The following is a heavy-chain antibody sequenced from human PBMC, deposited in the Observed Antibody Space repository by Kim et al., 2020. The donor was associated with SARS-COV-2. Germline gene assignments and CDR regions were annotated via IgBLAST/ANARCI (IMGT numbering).Heavy chain of an antibody. CDR1: GGSFSGYY. CDR2: INHSGST. Sequence: SETLSLTCAVYGGSFSGYYWSWIRQPPGKGLEWIGEINHSGSTNYNPSLKNRVTISVDTSKNQFSLKLSSVTAADTAVYYCARVGSGVFPFDYWGQGTLVTVSS. J-gene: IGHJ4*02. CDR3: ARVGSGVFPFDY. V-gene: IGHV4-34*01. D-gene: IGHD3-10*01.